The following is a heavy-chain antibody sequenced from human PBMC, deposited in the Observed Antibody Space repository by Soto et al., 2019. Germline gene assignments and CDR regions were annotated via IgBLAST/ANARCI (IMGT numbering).Heavy chain of an antibody. CDR2: IGTAGDT. Sequence: GGSRRLSCAASGFTFSSYDMHWVRQATGKGLEWVSTIGTAGDTYYPGSVKGRFTISRENAKNSLYLQMNSLRAGDTAVYYCARDPAPGYGSSWYDYWGQGALVTVSS. J-gene: IGHJ4*02. CDR1: GFTFSSYD. V-gene: IGHV3-13*01. CDR3: ARDPAPGYGSSWYDY. D-gene: IGHD6-13*01.